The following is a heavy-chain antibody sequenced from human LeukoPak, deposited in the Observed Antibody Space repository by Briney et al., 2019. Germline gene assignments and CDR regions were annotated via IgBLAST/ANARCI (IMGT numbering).Heavy chain of an antibody. J-gene: IGHJ4*02. CDR3: SRLIAARTPYYFDY. V-gene: IGHV3-23*01. CDR2: INYSGGST. Sequence: QSGGSLRLSCAAXGFTFSSNAMSWVRQAPGKGLEWVSGINYSGGSTYYADSVKGRFTISRDNSKNTLYLQMNNLRAEDTAVYYCSRLIAARTPYYFDYWGQGTLVTVSS. CDR1: GFTFSSNA. D-gene: IGHD6-6*01.